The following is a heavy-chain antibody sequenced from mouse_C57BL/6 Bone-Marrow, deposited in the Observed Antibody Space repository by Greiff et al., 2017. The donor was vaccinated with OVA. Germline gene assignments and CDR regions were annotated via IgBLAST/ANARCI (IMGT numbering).Heavy chain of an antibody. V-gene: IGHV1-82*01. Sequence: VQLQQSGPELVKPGASVKISCKASGYAFSSSWMNWVKQRPGKGLEWIGRIYPGDGDTNYNGKFKGKATLTADKSSSTAYMQLSSLTSEDSAVYFCALQITAVVGGAYYSMDYWGQGTSVTVSS. D-gene: IGHD1-1*01. J-gene: IGHJ4*01. CDR2: IYPGDGDT. CDR1: GYAFSSSW. CDR3: ALQITAVVGGAYYSMDY.